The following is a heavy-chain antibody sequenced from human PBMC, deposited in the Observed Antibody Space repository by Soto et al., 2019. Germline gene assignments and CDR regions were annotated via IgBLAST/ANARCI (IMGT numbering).Heavy chain of an antibody. J-gene: IGHJ4*01. CDR3: ATEIKVDGGFDS. Sequence: GVSLILSCLSSGFTFSSYVIHWFRQAPVKGLEWVAVISNDGSNEYYADSVKGRFTISRDNSKNKLYLQMDSLRPEDTAVYYCATEIKVDGGFDSWGQGTLVTVSS. D-gene: IGHD6-19*01. CDR2: ISNDGSNE. V-gene: IGHV3-30*03. CDR1: GFTFSSYV.